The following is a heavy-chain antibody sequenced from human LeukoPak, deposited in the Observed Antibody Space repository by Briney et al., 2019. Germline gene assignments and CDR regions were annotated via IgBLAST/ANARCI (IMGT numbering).Heavy chain of an antibody. CDR3: ARHMSRYDYVWGSYRKPFDY. CDR2: ISAYNGNT. Sequence: ASVKVSCKASGYTFTSYGISWVRQAPGQGLEWMGWISAYNGNTNYAQKLQGRVTMTTDTSTSTAYMELRSLRSDDTAVYYCARHMSRYDYVWGSYRKPFDYWGQGTLVTVSS. D-gene: IGHD3-16*02. CDR1: GYTFTSYG. J-gene: IGHJ4*02. V-gene: IGHV1-18*01.